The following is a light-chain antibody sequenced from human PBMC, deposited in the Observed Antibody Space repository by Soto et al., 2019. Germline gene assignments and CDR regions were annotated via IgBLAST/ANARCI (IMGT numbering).Light chain of an antibody. V-gene: IGLV2-14*01. CDR3: SSYTTTSTII. Sequence: QSVLTQPASVSGSPGQSITISCTGTNSDVGGYNYVSWYQQHPGKPPKLMISQVSDRPSGVSNRFSGSKSGSTASLTISGLQAEDEADYYCSSYTTTSTIIFGGGTKLTVL. J-gene: IGLJ2*01. CDR1: NSDVGGYNY. CDR2: QVS.